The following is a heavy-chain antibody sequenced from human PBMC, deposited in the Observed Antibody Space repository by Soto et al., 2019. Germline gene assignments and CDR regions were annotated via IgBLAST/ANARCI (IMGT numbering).Heavy chain of an antibody. CDR3: ARAETQYNWNYRTNYYYYYYMDV. Sequence: GGSLRLSCAASGFTVSSNYMSWVRQAPGKGLEWVSVIYSGGSTYYADSVKGRFTISRDNSKNTLYLQMNSLRAEDTAVYYCARAETQYNWNYRTNYYYYYYMDVWGKGTTVTAP. CDR2: IYSGGST. D-gene: IGHD1-7*01. J-gene: IGHJ6*03. V-gene: IGHV3-66*01. CDR1: GFTVSSNY.